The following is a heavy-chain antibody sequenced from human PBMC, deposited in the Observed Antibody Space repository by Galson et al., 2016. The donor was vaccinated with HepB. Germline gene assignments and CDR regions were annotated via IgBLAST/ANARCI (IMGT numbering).Heavy chain of an antibody. CDR2: INSDGSST. J-gene: IGHJ6*01. D-gene: IGHD3-10*01. CDR1: GFTFTSYW. V-gene: IGHV3-74*01. CDR3: ARVGVIPYYYYGMDV. Sequence: SLRLSCAASGFTFTSYWIHWVRQVPGEGLVWVSRINSDGSSTHYADSVKGRFTISRENAKNTVYLQMNSLRVEDTAVYYCARVGVIPYYYYGMDVWGQGTMVIVSS.